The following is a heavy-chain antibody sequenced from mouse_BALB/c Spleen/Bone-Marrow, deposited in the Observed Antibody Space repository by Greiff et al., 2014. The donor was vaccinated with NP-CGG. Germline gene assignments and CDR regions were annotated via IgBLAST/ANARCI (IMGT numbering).Heavy chain of an antibody. J-gene: IGHJ4*01. V-gene: IGHV1-54*03. CDR2: NNPGSGGT. CDR1: GYAFTNYL. Sequence: VQLQESGAELLRPGTSVKVSCNASGYAFTNYLIEWVKQRPGQGLEWIGVNNPGSGGTNYNEKFKGKATLTADKSSSTVYMQLSSLTSDDSAVYFCARSIYDGYSEAMDYWGQGTSVTVSS. D-gene: IGHD2-3*01. CDR3: ARSIYDGYSEAMDY.